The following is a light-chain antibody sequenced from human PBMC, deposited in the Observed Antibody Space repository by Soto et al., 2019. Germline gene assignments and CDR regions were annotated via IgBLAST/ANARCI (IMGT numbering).Light chain of an antibody. Sequence: DIQMTQSPSSVYASVGDRVTITCRASQDISNWLAWYQQKPGKAPRLLIYAASSLQTGVPSRFSGSGSGTEFTLTITSLQPEDYATYYCQQGNSFPRTFGQGTKLEIK. V-gene: IGKV1D-12*01. CDR1: QDISNW. CDR3: QQGNSFPRT. J-gene: IGKJ2*01. CDR2: AAS.